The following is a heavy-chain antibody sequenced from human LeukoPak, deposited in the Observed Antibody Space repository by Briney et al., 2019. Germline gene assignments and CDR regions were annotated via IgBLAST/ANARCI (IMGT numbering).Heavy chain of an antibody. CDR1: GGSIGSNY. CDR2: IYYAGGT. D-gene: IGHD6-19*01. CDR3: AKYGNSGWVIDN. Sequence: SETLSLTCTVSGGSIGSNYWTWIRQPPGKGLEYIGYIYYAGGTNYNPSLKSRVTISVDTSKNQFSLKLSSVTAADTAVYFCAKYGNSGWVIDNWGQGTLVTVSS. J-gene: IGHJ4*02. V-gene: IGHV4-59*08.